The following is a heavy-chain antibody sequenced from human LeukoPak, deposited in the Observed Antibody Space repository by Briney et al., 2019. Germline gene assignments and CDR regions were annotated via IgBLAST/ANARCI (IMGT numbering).Heavy chain of an antibody. D-gene: IGHD6-19*01. V-gene: IGHV3-48*03. Sequence: GGSLSLSCAASGFTFSSYEMNWVRQAPGKGLEWVSYISSSGSTTYYAASVKGRFTISRDNAKNSLYLQMNSLRVEDTAVYYCASQQGRIAVAVVYWGHATLVTVSS. CDR1: GFTFSSYE. CDR3: ASQQGRIAVAVVY. CDR2: ISSSGSTT. J-gene: IGHJ4*01.